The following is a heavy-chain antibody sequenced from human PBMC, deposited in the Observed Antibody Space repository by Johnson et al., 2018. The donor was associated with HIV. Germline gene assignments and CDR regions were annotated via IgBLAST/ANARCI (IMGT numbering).Heavy chain of an antibody. Sequence: QVQLVESGGGVVRPGGSLRLSCAASGFTFSDYYMTWIRQAPGKGLEWVSYISSSGTTIYYADSMKGRFTISRDNAKNSLYLQMNSLRAGDTAVYYCARDGWYTWNYVTLGDAFDIWGQGTMVTVSS. D-gene: IGHD1-7*01. CDR3: ARDGWYTWNYVTLGDAFDI. J-gene: IGHJ3*02. CDR1: GFTFSDYY. CDR2: ISSSGTTI. V-gene: IGHV3-11*01.